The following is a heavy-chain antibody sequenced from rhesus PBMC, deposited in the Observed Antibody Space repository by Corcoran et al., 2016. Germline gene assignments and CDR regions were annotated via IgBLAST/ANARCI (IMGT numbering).Heavy chain of an antibody. V-gene: IGHV4S14*01. D-gene: IGHD6-31*01. CDR1: GYSISSGYY. CDR2: IYGSGGSH. Sequence: QVQLQESGPGLVKPSETLSLTCAVSGYSISSGYYWGWIRQPPGKGLEWIGGIYGSGGSHYLNPSLKSRVTLSVDTSKNQFSLKPSSVTAADTAVYSCARSAAGQFDYWGQGVLVTVSS. J-gene: IGHJ4*01. CDR3: ARSAAGQFDY.